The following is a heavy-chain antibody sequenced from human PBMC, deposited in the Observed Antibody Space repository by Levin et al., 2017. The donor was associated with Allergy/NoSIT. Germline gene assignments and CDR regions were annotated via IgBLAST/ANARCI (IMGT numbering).Heavy chain of an antibody. CDR2: VSPHTGNT. D-gene: IGHD2-2*01. V-gene: IGHV1-18*01. Sequence: RASVKVSCKASGYTFTSYPITWVRQAPGQGLEWMGWVSPHTGNTVYARRLQGRVTMTTDTSATTAYMELRSLRSDDTAVYFCARAWGSTSAFRYDGMDVWGQGTTVIVSS. J-gene: IGHJ6*02. CDR1: GYTFTSYP. CDR3: ARAWGSTSAFRYDGMDV.